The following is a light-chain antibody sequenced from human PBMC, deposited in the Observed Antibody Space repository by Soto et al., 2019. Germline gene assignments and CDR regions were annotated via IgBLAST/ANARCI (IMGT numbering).Light chain of an antibody. Sequence: QMTQSPHSLSASLGDRVTITCRASRGINNYLAWYQQKPGKVPKLLISAASSLQSGVTSRFSGSGSGTGFTLTISSLQPEEVATYYCQKYNSAPFTFGPGTKVDIK. CDR1: RGINNY. J-gene: IGKJ3*01. CDR3: QKYNSAPFT. CDR2: AAS. V-gene: IGKV1-27*01.